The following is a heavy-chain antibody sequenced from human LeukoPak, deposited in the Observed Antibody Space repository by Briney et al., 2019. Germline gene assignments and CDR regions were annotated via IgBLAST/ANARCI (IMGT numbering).Heavy chain of an antibody. J-gene: IGHJ4*02. CDR2: IRYDGTNK. V-gene: IGHV3-30*02. CDR1: GFTFSSSW. CDR3: AKDRSGSYSQGLDY. D-gene: IGHD1-26*01. Sequence: GGSLRLSCAASGFTFSSSWLNWVRQAPGKGLEWVAFIRYDGTNKYYADSVKGRFTISRDNSKNTLYLQMNSLRAEDTAVYYCAKDRSGSYSQGLDYWGQGTLVTVSS.